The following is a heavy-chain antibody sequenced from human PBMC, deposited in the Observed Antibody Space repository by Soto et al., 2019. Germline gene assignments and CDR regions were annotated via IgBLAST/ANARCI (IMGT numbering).Heavy chain of an antibody. CDR3: ANTPVVASYYDSSGYYRSRYFDL. CDR1: GGTFSSYA. V-gene: IGHV1-69*13. CDR2: IIPIFGTA. J-gene: IGHJ2*01. Sequence: SVKVSCKASGGTFSSYAISWVRQAPGQGLEWMGGIIPIFGTANYAQKFQGRVTITADESTSTAYMELSSLRSEDTAVYYCANTPVVASYYDSSGYYRSRYFDLWGRGTLVTVSS. D-gene: IGHD3-22*01.